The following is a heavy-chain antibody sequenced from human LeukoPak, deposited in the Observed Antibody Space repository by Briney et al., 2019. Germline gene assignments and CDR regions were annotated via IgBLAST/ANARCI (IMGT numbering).Heavy chain of an antibody. Sequence: GGSLRLSCAVSGFTVSSNYMSWVRQAPGKGLEWVSIIQSGFNTYYADSVKGRFTISRDNSKNTLYLHMNSLRAEDTAVYYCAKYYGSGSYYPWGQGTLVTVSS. CDR1: GFTVSSNY. D-gene: IGHD3-10*01. V-gene: IGHV3-66*01. CDR2: IQSGFNT. CDR3: AKYYGSGSYYP. J-gene: IGHJ5*02.